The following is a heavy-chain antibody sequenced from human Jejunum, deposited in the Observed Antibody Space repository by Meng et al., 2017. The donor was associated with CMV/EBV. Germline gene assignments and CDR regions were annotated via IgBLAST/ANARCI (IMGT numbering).Heavy chain of an antibody. CDR3: ARQDGSGSYDY. J-gene: IGHJ4*02. D-gene: IGHD3-10*01. V-gene: IGHV3-33*01. CDR1: GFTFSSYG. CDR2: IWYDGSDK. Sequence: LSCAASGFTFSSYGMHWVRQAPGKGLEWVAVIWYDGSDKYYADSVKGRFTISRDNSKNTLYLQMNSLRAEDTAVYYCARQDGSGSYDYWGQGTLVTVSS.